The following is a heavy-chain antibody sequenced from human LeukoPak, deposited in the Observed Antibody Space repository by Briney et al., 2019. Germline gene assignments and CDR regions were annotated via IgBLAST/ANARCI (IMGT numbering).Heavy chain of an antibody. Sequence: SETLSLTCAVSGYSISSGYYWGWIRQPPGKGLEWIGSIYHSGSTYYNPSLKSRVTISVDTSKNQFSLNLSSVTAADTAVYYCARDSGYYDFWSGYFLSATPGGGFDPWGQGTLVTVSS. J-gene: IGHJ5*02. CDR3: ARDSGYYDFWSGYFLSATPGGGFDP. D-gene: IGHD3-3*01. CDR2: IYHSGST. V-gene: IGHV4-38-2*02. CDR1: GYSISSGYY.